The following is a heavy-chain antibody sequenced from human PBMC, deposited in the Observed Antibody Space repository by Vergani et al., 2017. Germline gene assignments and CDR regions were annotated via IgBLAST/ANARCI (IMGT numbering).Heavy chain of an antibody. J-gene: IGHJ4*02. CDR2: TYDRTKWYN. V-gene: IGHV6-1*01. D-gene: IGHD6-13*01. CDR1: GESVSSTSAA. Sequence: QVQLQQSGPGLVKPSQTLSLTCASSGESVSSTSAAWNWIRQSPSRGLAWLGRTYDRTKWYNDHAVSVKSRRTINPDTSKNQFSLRLNAVTPEDTAVYYCARQAAAAGKDFDYWGQGTLVTVSS. CDR3: ARQAAAAGKDFDY.